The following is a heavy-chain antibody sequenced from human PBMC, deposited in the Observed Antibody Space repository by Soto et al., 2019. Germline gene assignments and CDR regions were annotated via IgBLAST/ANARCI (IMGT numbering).Heavy chain of an antibody. D-gene: IGHD3-10*01. Sequence: QGHLVPSGADVKKPGASVKVSCKASGYTFTSYGISWVRQAPGQGRAWMGWISAYNGNTNYAQKLQGRVTMTKDTYTSTAYMELRSLSSNDTAVYYCARVYYGSGSDLNWFDPWGQGTLVTVSS. J-gene: IGHJ5*02. CDR2: ISAYNGNT. CDR3: ARVYYGSGSDLNWFDP. V-gene: IGHV1-18*01. CDR1: GYTFTSYG.